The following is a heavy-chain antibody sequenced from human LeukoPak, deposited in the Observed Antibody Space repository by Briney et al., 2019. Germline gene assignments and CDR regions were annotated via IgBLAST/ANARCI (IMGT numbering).Heavy chain of an antibody. CDR1: GYTFTSYG. J-gene: IGHJ5*02. Sequence: ASVKVSCEASGYTFTSYGISWVRQAPGQGLEWMGWISAYNGNTNYAQKLQGRVTMTTDTSTSTAYMELRSLRSDDTAVYYCAREKNAGFGDNWFDPWGQGTLVTVSS. CDR3: AREKNAGFGDNWFDP. CDR2: ISAYNGNT. D-gene: IGHD3-10*01. V-gene: IGHV1-18*01.